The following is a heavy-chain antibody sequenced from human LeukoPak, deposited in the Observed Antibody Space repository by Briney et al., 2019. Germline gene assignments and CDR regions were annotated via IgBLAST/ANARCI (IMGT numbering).Heavy chain of an antibody. CDR3: ARHVRPGGKGTLSWFDP. CDR1: GGSISSYY. J-gene: IGHJ5*02. CDR2: IYYSGST. V-gene: IGHV4-59*08. Sequence: SETLSLTCTVSGGSISSYYWSWIRQPPGKGLEWIGYIYYSGSTNYNPSLKSRVTISVDTSKNQFSLKLSSVTAADTAVYYCARHVRPGGKGTLSWFDPWGQGTLVTVSS. D-gene: IGHD4-23*01.